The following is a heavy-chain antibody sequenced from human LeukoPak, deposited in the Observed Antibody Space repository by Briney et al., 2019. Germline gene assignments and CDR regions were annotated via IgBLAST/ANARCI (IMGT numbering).Heavy chain of an antibody. CDR3: ARCKADYDCDF. CDR1: GASISDYY. J-gene: IGHJ4*02. V-gene: IGHV4-59*08. D-gene: IGHD4-17*01. CDR2: IYYSGST. Sequence: SETLFLTCTVSGASISDYYWSWIRQPPGKGLEWIGYIYYSGSTNYNPSLKSRVTISLATSKNQFSLKLSSVTAADTAVYYCARCKADYDCDFWGQGTLVTVSS.